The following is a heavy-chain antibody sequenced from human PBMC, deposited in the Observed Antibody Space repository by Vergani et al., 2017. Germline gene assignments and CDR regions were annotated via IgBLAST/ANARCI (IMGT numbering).Heavy chain of an antibody. CDR1: GFTFSSYA. J-gene: IGHJ2*01. CDR3: AKDLWDTAMPYWYFDL. V-gene: IGHV3-23*01. D-gene: IGHD5-18*01. Sequence: EVQLLESGGGLVQPGGSLRLSCAASGFTFSSYAMSWVRQAPGKGLEWVSAISGSGGSTYYADSVKGRFTISRDNSKNTLYLQMNSLRAEDTAVYYCAKDLWDTAMPYWYFDLWGRGTLVTVSS. CDR2: ISGSGGST.